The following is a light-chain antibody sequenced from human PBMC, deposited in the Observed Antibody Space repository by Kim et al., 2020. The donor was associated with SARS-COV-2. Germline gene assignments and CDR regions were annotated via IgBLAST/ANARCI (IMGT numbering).Light chain of an antibody. CDR2: LGSDGRQ. CDR3: QTWGTGSGVV. J-gene: IGLJ2*01. V-gene: IGLV4-69*01. Sequence: VKRTGTLSSAHTEYAIAWHQQQPEKGPRYLMKLGSDGRQSRGDGIPDRFSGSSSGAERYLTISSLQSEDEADYYCQTWGTGSGVVFGGGTQLTVL. CDR1: SAHTEYA.